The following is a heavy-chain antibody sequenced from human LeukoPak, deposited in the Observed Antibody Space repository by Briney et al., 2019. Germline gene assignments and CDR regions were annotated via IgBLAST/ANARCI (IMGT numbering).Heavy chain of an antibody. Sequence: GGSLRLPCAASGFTFSDYYMSWIRQAPGKGLEWVSYISSSSSYTNYADSVKGRFTISRDNAKNSLYLQMNSLRAEDTAVYYCARVGMSSSGWYYFDYWGQGTLVTVSS. CDR1: GFTFSDYY. CDR2: ISSSSSYT. CDR3: ARVGMSSSGWYYFDY. D-gene: IGHD6-19*01. J-gene: IGHJ4*02. V-gene: IGHV3-11*05.